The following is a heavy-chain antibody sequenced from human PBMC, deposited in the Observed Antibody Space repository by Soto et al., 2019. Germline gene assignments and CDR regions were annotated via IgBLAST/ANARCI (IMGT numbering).Heavy chain of an antibody. D-gene: IGHD3-3*01. V-gene: IGHV4-59*08. CDR3: ARLRYYDFRSGYSQNYYYYMDV. CDR1: GGSISSYY. Sequence: SETLSLTCTVSGGSISSYYWSWIRQPPGKGLEWIGYIYYSGSTNYNPSLKSRVTISVDTSKNQFSLKLSSVTAADTAVYYCARLRYYDFRSGYSQNYYYYMDVWGKGTTVTVSS. J-gene: IGHJ6*03. CDR2: IYYSGST.